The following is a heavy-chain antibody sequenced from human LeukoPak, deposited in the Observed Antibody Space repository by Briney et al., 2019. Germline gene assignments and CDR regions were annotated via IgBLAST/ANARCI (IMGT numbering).Heavy chain of an antibody. Sequence: RPSETLSLTCPVSGDSISAYSWIWIRQPPGKGLECIGYISYSGNTNFNPSLQSRVTMSVATSKNQFSLKLNSVTAADTAVYYCAKVMSSAWNFDLWGRGTLVTVSS. J-gene: IGHJ2*01. CDR2: ISYSGNT. V-gene: IGHV4-59*01. CDR1: GDSISAYS. D-gene: IGHD3-10*01. CDR3: AKVMSSAWNFDL.